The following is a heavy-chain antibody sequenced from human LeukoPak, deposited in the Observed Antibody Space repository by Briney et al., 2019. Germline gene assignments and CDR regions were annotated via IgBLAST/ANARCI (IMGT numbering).Heavy chain of an antibody. CDR1: GYSFATYW. CDR2: IDPIDSYT. Sequence: GESLRISCKGSGYSFATYWISCVRQMPGKGLEWMGRIDPIDSYTNYSPSFQGHVTISADKSISTAYLQWSSLKASDTAMYYCARLIRRGWGGPTFDYWGQGTLVTLSS. J-gene: IGHJ4*02. D-gene: IGHD1-26*01. CDR3: ARLIRRGWGGPTFDY. V-gene: IGHV5-10-1*01.